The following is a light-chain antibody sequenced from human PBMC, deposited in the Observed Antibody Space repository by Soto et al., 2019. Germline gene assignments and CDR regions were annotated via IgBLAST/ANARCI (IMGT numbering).Light chain of an antibody. J-gene: IGKJ2*01. Sequence: DIQMTQSPSSLSASVGDRVTITCRASQYIRNYLNWYHLRPGEAPKLLIYEASILQSGVLSRFSGSGSGTVFTLTISSLQPEDFSTFYCQQSYSTPYTFGQGTRLESK. CDR3: QQSYSTPYT. CDR1: QYIRNY. CDR2: EAS. V-gene: IGKV1-39*01.